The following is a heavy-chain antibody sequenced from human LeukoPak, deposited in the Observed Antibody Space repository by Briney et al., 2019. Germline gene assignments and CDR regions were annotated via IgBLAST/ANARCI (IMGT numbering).Heavy chain of an antibody. CDR1: GGSISSGGYS. CDR3: AREHSSGYYPPRYFDL. D-gene: IGHD3-22*01. Sequence: SETLSLTCAVSGGSISSGGYSWSWIRQPPGKGLEWIGYIYHSGSTYYNPSLKSRVTISVDRSKNQFSLKPSSVTAADTAVYYCAREHSSGYYPPRYFDLWGRGTLVTVSS. CDR2: IYHSGST. J-gene: IGHJ2*01. V-gene: IGHV4-30-2*01.